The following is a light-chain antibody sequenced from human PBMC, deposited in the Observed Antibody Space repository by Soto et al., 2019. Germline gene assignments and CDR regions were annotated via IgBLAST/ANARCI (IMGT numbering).Light chain of an antibody. CDR3: QQYDDLPYT. CDR1: HDINNY. Sequence: DIQMTQSPSSLSASVGDRITIACQASHDINNYLSWFQQKPGKAPRLLIYDASNLEAGVPSRFSGSGSGTDFTFTITSLKPEDIATYFCQQYDDLPYTFGQGTNLEIK. CDR2: DAS. V-gene: IGKV1-33*01. J-gene: IGKJ2*01.